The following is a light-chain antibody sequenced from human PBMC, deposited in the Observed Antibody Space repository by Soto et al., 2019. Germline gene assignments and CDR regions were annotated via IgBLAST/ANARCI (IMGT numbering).Light chain of an antibody. CDR3: ISYAGSNNWN. V-gene: IGLV2-8*01. Sequence: QSALTQPPSASGCPGQSVTISCTGTSSDVGGYNYVSWYQQHPGKAPKLMIYEVSKQPSGVPDRFSGSKSGNTASLTVSGLQAEDEADYYCISYAGSNNWNFGTGTKLTVL. CDR1: SSDVGGYNY. J-gene: IGLJ1*01. CDR2: EVS.